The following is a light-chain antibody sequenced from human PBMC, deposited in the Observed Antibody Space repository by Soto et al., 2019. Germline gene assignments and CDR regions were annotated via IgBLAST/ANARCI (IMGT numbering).Light chain of an antibody. Sequence: NFMLTQPHSVSESPGKTVTISCTGSSGSIASNYVQWYQQRPGSAPTTVIYEDNQRPSGVPDRFSGSIDSSSNSASLTISGLKIEDEADYYCQSYDSSNQDVVFGGGTKLTVL. CDR1: SGSIASNY. V-gene: IGLV6-57*02. J-gene: IGLJ2*01. CDR2: EDN. CDR3: QSYDSSNQDVV.